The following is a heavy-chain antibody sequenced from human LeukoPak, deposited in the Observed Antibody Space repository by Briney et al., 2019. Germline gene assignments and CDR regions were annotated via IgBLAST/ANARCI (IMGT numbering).Heavy chain of an antibody. Sequence: ASVNVSFKASGYRFISNYIHEVRQAPGLEPEGMGLMHRGNVKTRYAEQFQGSVPMTRDTSINTAYLDLSSLRSDDPAVYYCAREGSYCVGGDCYSFAFWGQGTLITVSS. J-gene: IGHJ4*02. D-gene: IGHD2-21*02. CDR1: GYRFISNY. CDR3: AREGSYCVGGDCYSFAF. CDR2: MHRGNVKT. V-gene: IGHV1-2*02.